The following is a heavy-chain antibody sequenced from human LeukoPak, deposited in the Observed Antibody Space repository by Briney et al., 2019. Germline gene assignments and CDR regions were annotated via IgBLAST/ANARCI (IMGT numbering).Heavy chain of an antibody. CDR3: ARHMYYYGSGSYYYYYYGMDV. D-gene: IGHD3-10*01. Sequence: SETLSLTCTVSGGSISSYYRSWIRQPPGKGLEWIGYIYYSGSTNYNPSLKSRVTISVDTSKNQFSLKLSSVTAADTAVYYCARHMYYYGSGSYYYYYYGMDVWGQGTTVTVSS. J-gene: IGHJ6*02. CDR1: GGSISSYY. CDR2: IYYSGST. V-gene: IGHV4-59*12.